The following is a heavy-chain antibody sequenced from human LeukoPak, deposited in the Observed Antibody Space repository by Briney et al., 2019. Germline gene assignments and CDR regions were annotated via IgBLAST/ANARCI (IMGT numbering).Heavy chain of an antibody. CDR1: GGSVIGYY. CDR3: AGGAGMTPAATAYYYYMDA. CDR2: INHSGST. D-gene: IGHD2-2*01. J-gene: IGHJ6*03. Sequence: SETLSLAFAVYGGSVIGYYCGWSCQPPGRGLGWIWEINHSGSTNSNPSLKSLDTISEDTCKSHFSPKLCAVSAPDPGLYFCAGGAGMTPAATAYYYYMDAWGKGTTVTVSS. V-gene: IGHV4-34*01.